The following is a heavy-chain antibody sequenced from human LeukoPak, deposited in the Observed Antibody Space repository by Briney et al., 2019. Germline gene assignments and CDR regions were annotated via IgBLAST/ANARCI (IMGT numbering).Heavy chain of an antibody. CDR1: GFTVSSNY. D-gene: IGHD3-22*01. J-gene: IGHJ3*02. Sequence: GGSLRLSCAASGFTVSSNYMSWVRRAPGKGLEWVSVIYSGGSTYYADSVKGRFTISRDNSKNPLYLQMNSLRAEDTAVYYCARGHYYYDSSGYLRDYDAFDIWGQGTMVTVSS. V-gene: IGHV3-53*01. CDR3: ARGHYYYDSSGYLRDYDAFDI. CDR2: IYSGGST.